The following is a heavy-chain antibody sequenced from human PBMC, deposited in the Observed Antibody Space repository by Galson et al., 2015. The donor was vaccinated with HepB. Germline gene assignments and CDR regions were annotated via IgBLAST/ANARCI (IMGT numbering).Heavy chain of an antibody. D-gene: IGHD3-16*01. CDR2: ISAYNDNT. J-gene: IGHJ5*02. V-gene: IGHV1-18*04. Sequence: SVKVSCKASGFSFSSYGFTWVRQAPGQELEWMGWISAYNDNTKYAQKFQGRVTMTTDASTSTVYMELRSLRSDDTAVYYCARDKGGTVLTPFGAWFDPWGHGTLVTVSS. CDR3: ARDKGGTVLTPFGAWFDP. CDR1: GFSFSSYG.